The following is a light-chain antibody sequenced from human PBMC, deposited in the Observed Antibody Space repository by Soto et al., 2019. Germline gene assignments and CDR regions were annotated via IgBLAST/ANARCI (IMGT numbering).Light chain of an antibody. Sequence: EMVLTQSPGTLSLSPGERATLSCRASQSVSSSYLAWYQQKLGQAPRRLIYGALSRSTGIPDTLGGSGSGTDFTLSISRLEPEDFAEYYCQQYGSSPQCTFGQGTKVEIK. CDR1: QSVSSSY. CDR2: GAL. V-gene: IGKV3-20*01. CDR3: QQYGSSPQCT. J-gene: IGKJ1*01.